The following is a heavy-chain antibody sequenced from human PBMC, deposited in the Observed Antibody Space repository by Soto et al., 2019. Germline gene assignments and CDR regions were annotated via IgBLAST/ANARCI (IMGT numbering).Heavy chain of an antibody. CDR1: GYTFTSYY. J-gene: IGHJ3*02. CDR2: INPSGGST. D-gene: IGHD2-2*01. Sequence: ASVKVSCKASGYTFTSYYMHWVRQAPGQGLEWMGIINPSGGSTSYAQKFQGRVTMTRDTSTSTVYMELSSLRSEDTAVYYCARGMKYQLLIRGPFDIWGQGTMVTVSS. V-gene: IGHV1-46*01. CDR3: ARGMKYQLLIRGPFDI.